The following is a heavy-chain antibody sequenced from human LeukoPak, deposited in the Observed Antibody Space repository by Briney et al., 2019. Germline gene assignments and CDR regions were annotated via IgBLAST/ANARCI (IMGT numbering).Heavy chain of an antibody. Sequence: PGGSLRLSCVGSGFTFRSHAMSWVRQAPEKGLEFVSGIYENGGTTYYADSVKGRFTISRDNSKNTLYLQMNSLRAEDTAVYYCAREQGFRYGALDYWGQGTLVTVSS. CDR2: IYENGGTT. D-gene: IGHD4-17*01. J-gene: IGHJ4*02. CDR1: GFTFRSHA. V-gene: IGHV3-23*01. CDR3: AREQGFRYGALDY.